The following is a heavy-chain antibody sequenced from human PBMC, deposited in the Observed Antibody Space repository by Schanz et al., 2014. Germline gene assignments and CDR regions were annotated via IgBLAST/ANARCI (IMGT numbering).Heavy chain of an antibody. V-gene: IGHV3-15*01. CDR1: GFTFSDAW. CDR2: IKSKTDGGTR. Sequence: EVQLVESGGGLVKPGGFLRLSCAASGFTFSDAWMSWVRQAPGKGLEWVGRIKSKTDGGTRDYAAPVKGRFTISTDDSKTAVYRQMNSLQPEDTAVYYCTADLWFGAVWGVWWGQGTLVTVSS. D-gene: IGHD3-10*01. J-gene: IGHJ4*02. CDR3: TADLWFGAVWGVW.